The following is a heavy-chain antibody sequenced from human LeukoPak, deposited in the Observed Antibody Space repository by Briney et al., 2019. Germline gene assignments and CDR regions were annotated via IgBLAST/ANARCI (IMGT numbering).Heavy chain of an antibody. CDR1: GFTFSSYS. CDR3: AKPGMAYAFDI. Sequence: GGSLRLSCAASGFTFSSYSMNWVRQPPGKGLEWVAFIRYDGSIGYYADSVKGRFTISRDNSKNTLYLQMSSLRAEDTSIYYCAKPGMAYAFDIWGQGTKVTVSS. CDR2: IRYDGSIG. D-gene: IGHD6-13*01. J-gene: IGHJ3*02. V-gene: IGHV3-30*02.